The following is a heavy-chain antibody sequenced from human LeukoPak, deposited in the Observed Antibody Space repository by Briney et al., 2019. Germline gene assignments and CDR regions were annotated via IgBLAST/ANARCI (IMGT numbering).Heavy chain of an antibody. CDR1: GGTFSSYA. V-gene: IGHV1-69*13. CDR2: IIPIFGTA. CDR3: ARGNYDILTGYPPYYYYYYMDV. J-gene: IGHJ6*03. Sequence: SVKVSCKASGGTFSSYAISWVRQAPGQGLEWMGGIIPIFGTANYAQKFQGRVTITADESTSTAYMELSSLRSEDTAVYYCARGNYDILTGYPPYYYYYYMDVWGKGTSVTVSS. D-gene: IGHD3-9*01.